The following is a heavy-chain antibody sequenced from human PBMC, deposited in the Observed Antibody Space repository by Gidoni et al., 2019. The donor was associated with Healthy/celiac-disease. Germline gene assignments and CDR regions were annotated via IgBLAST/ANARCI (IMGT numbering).Heavy chain of an antibody. CDR3: ARARWGEGVDY. D-gene: IGHD3-16*01. J-gene: IGHJ4*02. CDR1: GGSISSSSYY. Sequence: QLQLQESGPGLVKLSETLSLTCTVSGGSISSSSYYWGWIRQPPGKGLEWIGSIYYSGSTYYNPSLKSRVTISVDTSKNQFSLKLSSVTAADTAVYYCARARWGEGVDYWGQGTLVTVSS. CDR2: IYYSGST. V-gene: IGHV4-39*01.